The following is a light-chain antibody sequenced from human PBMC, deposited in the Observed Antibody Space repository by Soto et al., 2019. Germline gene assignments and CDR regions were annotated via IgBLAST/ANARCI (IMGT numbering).Light chain of an antibody. CDR1: QDISSW. J-gene: IGKJ4*01. CDR3: QQANSFPLT. Sequence: DIQMTQSPSSVSASVGDRVTITCRASQDISSWLAWYQQKPGKAPKLLIYAASSLQSGVPSTFSGSGSGTDFTLNISSLQPEDFATYYCQQANSFPLTFGGGNKVEIK. CDR2: AAS. V-gene: IGKV1-12*01.